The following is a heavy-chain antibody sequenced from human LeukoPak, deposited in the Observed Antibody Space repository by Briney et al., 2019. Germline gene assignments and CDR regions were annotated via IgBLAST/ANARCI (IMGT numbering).Heavy chain of an antibody. Sequence: GGSLRLSCAASGFTFSSYAIHWVRQAPGKGLEYVSAISSNGGSTYYANSVKGRFTISRDNSKNTLYLQMGSLRAEDMAVYYCARGEEVLGYCSSTSCYAFDYWGQGTLVTVSS. D-gene: IGHD2-2*01. V-gene: IGHV3-64*01. CDR3: ARGEEVLGYCSSTSCYAFDY. CDR1: GFTFSSYA. J-gene: IGHJ4*02. CDR2: ISSNGGST.